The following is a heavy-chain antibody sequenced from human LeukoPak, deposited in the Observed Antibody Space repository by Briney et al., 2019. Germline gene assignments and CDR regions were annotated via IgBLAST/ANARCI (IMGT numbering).Heavy chain of an antibody. J-gene: IGHJ4*02. CDR1: GFTFSSYW. CDR2: IKQDGSEK. D-gene: IGHD3-10*02. Sequence: GGSLRLSCAASGFTFSSYWMSWVRQAPGKGLEWVANIKQDGSEKYYVDSVKGRFTISRDNSKNTLHLQMNSLRAEDTAVYYCATYVRGDFDYWGQGTLVTVSS. V-gene: IGHV3-7*03. CDR3: ATYVRGDFDY.